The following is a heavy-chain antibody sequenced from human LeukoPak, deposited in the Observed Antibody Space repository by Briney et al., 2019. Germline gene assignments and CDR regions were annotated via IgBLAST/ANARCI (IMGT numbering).Heavy chain of an antibody. J-gene: IGHJ4*01. D-gene: IGHD2-21*02. CDR3: ARGGGSDVLDY. V-gene: IGHV4-34*01. CDR1: GGSFSGYY. Sequence: SETLSLTCAVYGGSFSGYYWSWIRQPPGKGLEWIGEINHSGSTNYNPSLKSRVTISVDTSKNQFSLKLSSVTAADTAVYYCARGGGSDVLDYWGHGTLVSVSS. CDR2: INHSGST.